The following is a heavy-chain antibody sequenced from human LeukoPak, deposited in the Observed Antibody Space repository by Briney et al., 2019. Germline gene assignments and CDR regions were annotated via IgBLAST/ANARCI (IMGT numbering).Heavy chain of an antibody. J-gene: IGHJ6*03. D-gene: IGHD3-3*01. CDR3: ARGAAYYDFWSGYPRDMDV. CDR1: GGTLSSYA. CDR2: MNPNSGNT. V-gene: IGHV1-8*03. Sequence: GASVKVSCKASGGTLSSYAISWVRQATGQGLEWMGWMNPNSGNTGYAQKFQGRVTITRNTSINTAYMELSSLRSEDTAVYYCARGAAYYDFWSGYPRDMDVWGKGTTVTVSS.